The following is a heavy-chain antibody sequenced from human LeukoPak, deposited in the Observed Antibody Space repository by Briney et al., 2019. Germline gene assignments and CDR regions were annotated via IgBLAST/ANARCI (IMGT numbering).Heavy chain of an antibody. D-gene: IGHD3-16*01. Sequence: GGSLRLSCVVSRFTFSRYWMAWVRQAPGKGPEWVGQIKEDGSEKYYMDFVGGRFTISRDNAKNSLYLQMNSLRVEDTAVYYCAKDYGGGYFDYWGQGTLVTVSS. J-gene: IGHJ4*02. CDR3: AKDYGGGYFDY. V-gene: IGHV3-7*01. CDR2: IKEDGSEK. CDR1: RFTFSRYW.